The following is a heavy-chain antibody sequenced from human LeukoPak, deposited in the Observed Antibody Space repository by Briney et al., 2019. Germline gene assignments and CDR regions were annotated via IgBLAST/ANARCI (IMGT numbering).Heavy chain of an antibody. CDR1: GGSISSYY. V-gene: IGHV4-59*08. CDR2: IYYSGNT. Sequence: SETLSLTCTVSGGSISSYYWSWIRQPPGKGLEWIGYIYYSGNTNYNPSLKSRVIISVNTSKNQFSLKLSSVTAADTAVYYCARFNGRRYMDVWGKGTAVTVSS. CDR3: ARFNGRRYMDV. D-gene: IGHD2-8*01. J-gene: IGHJ6*03.